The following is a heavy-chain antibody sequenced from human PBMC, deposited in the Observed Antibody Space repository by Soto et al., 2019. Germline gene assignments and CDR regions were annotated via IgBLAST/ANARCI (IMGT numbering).Heavy chain of an antibody. D-gene: IGHD6-13*01. CDR1: GGSISSYY. CDR2: IYYSGST. V-gene: IGHV4-59*01. CDR3: ARRRIKIAAATLFSFDI. J-gene: IGHJ3*02. Sequence: SETLSLTCTVSGGSISSYYWSWIRQPPGKGLEWIGYIYYSGSTNYNPSLKSRVTISVDTSKNQFSLKLSSVTAADTAVYYCARRRIKIAAATLFSFDIWGQGTMDTVSS.